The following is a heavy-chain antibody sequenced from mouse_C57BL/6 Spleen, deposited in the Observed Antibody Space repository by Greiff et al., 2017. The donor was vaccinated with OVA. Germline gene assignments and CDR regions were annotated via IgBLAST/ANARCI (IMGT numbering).Heavy chain of an antibody. J-gene: IGHJ1*03. V-gene: IGHV1-15*01. CDR2: IDPETGGT. CDR3: TREGRVDV. Sequence: QVQLQQSGAELVRPGASVTLSCKASGYTFTDYEMHWVKQTPVHGLAWIGAIDPETGGTAYNQKFKGKAILTADKSSSTAYMELRSLTSEDSAVYYCTREGRVDVWGTGTTVTVSS. CDR1: GYTFTDYE.